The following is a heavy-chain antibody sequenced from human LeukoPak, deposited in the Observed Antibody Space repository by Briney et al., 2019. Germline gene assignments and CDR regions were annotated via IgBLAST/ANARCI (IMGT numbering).Heavy chain of an antibody. V-gene: IGHV4-59*08. J-gene: IGHJ3*02. CDR3: ARHEGIEGVRDAFDI. D-gene: IGHD1-26*01. Sequence: PSETLSLTCTVSGGSISSYYWSWIRQPPGKGLEWIGYIYYSGSTNYNPSLKSRVTISVDTSKNQFSLKLSSVTAADTAVYYCARHEGIEGVRDAFDIWGQGTMVTVSS. CDR1: GGSISSYY. CDR2: IYYSGST.